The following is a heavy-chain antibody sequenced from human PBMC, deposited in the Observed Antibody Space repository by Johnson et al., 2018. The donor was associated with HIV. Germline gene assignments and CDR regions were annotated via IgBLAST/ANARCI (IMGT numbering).Heavy chain of an antibody. Sequence: VQLVESGGGLVQPGGSLRLSCAASGFTVSSNYMSWVRQAPGKGLEWVSVIYSGGSTYYADSVKGRFTISRDNAKNSLYLQMNSLRAEDTAVYYCARVWIGDAFDIWCQGTMVTVSS. CDR1: GFTVSSNY. J-gene: IGHJ3*02. V-gene: IGHV3-66*01. CDR3: ARVWIGDAFDI. D-gene: IGHD5-12*01. CDR2: IYSGGST.